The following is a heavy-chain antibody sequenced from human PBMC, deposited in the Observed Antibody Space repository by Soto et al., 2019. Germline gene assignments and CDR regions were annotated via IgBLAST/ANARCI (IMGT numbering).Heavy chain of an antibody. J-gene: IGHJ4*02. CDR1: GGTFSSYA. CDR3: VRVVAIPGSPDN. CDR2: IVPIVDTS. V-gene: IGHV1-69*12. D-gene: IGHD2-15*01. Sequence: QVQLVQSGAEVRQPASSVKVSCKTSGGTFSSYAISWVRQAPGQGLEWMGGIVPIVDTSTYAQKFQGRVTITADESTRTAYMELSILRSDDTAVYYCVRVVAIPGSPDNWGQGTLVTVSA.